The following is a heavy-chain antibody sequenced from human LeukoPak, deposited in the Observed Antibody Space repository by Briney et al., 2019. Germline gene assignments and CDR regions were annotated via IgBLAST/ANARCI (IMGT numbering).Heavy chain of an antibody. CDR3: ARPYRSGWHGSFDY. D-gene: IGHD6-19*01. CDR1: GGSLTSYY. J-gene: IGHJ4*02. Sequence: SETLSLTCTVSGGSLTSYYWSWIRQPPGKGLEWIGNIYYSGSTNYNPSLKGPVTLSVDTSKNLFSLKPSSGTASHTSLDVLARPYRSGWHGSFDYWGQGPLVTVSS. CDR2: IYYSGST. V-gene: IGHV4-59*01.